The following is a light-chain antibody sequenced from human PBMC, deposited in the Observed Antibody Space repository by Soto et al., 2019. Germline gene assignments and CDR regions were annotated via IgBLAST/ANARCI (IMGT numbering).Light chain of an antibody. CDR2: AAS. V-gene: IGKV1-16*02. Sequence: DIQMTQSPSSLSASVGDRVTITCRASQGISTYLAWFQQKPGKAPKSLIYAASTLQSGVPSNFSGSVSGTDFTLPLSSLQREDFAPYYCQQYNRYPIHFGQGTRLQIK. J-gene: IGKJ5*01. CDR1: QGISTY. CDR3: QQYNRYPIH.